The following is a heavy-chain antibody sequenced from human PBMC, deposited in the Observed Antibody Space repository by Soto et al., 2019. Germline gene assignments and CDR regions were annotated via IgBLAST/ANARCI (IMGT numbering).Heavy chain of an antibody. J-gene: IGHJ5*02. D-gene: IGHD3-10*01. CDR3: ARDKGDGSGSYYGS. Sequence: QVQLVQSGAEVKKPGASVKVSCKASGYTFTSYGISWVRQAPGQELVWMGWISAYNGNTNYAQKLHGRVTMTRDTSTSTAYMELRRLRSDDTAVYYCARDKGDGSGSYYGSWGQGTLVTVSS. CDR2: ISAYNGNT. CDR1: GYTFTSYG. V-gene: IGHV1-18*01.